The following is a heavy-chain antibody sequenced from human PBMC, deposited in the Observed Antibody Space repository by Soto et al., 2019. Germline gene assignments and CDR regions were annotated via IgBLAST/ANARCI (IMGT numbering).Heavy chain of an antibody. CDR3: ARSTRRDGYNFDP. D-gene: IGHD5-12*01. CDR1: GYTFTSYD. CDR2: MNPNSGNT. Sequence: ASVKVSCKASGYTFTSYDINWVRQATGQGIEWMGWMNPNSGNTGYAQKFQGRVTMTRNTSISTAYMELSSLRSEDMAVYYCARSTRRDGYNFDPWGQGTLVTVSS. J-gene: IGHJ5*02. V-gene: IGHV1-8*01.